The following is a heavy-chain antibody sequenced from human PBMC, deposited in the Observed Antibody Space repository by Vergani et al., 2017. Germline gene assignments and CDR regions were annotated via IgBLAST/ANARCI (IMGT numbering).Heavy chain of an antibody. CDR2: ISSSSSYI. CDR1: GFTFSSYS. CDR3: ARDFDYYYYYMDV. V-gene: IGHV3-21*01. J-gene: IGHJ6*03. Sequence: EVQLVESGGGLVKPGGSLRLSCAASGFTFSSYSMNWVRQAPGKGLEWVSSISSSSSYIYYADSVKGRFTISRDNAKNSLYLQMNSLRAEDTAVNYCARDFDYYYYYMDVWGKGTTVTVSS.